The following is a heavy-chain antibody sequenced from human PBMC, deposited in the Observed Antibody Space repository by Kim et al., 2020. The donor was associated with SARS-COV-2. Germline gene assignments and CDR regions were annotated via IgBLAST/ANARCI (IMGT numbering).Heavy chain of an antibody. CDR3: ASFDYYYYMDV. J-gene: IGHJ6*03. Sequence: NYNPSLNSRVTISVDTSKNQFSLKLSSVTAADTAVYYCASFDYYYYMDVWGKGTTVTVSS. V-gene: IGHV4-34*01.